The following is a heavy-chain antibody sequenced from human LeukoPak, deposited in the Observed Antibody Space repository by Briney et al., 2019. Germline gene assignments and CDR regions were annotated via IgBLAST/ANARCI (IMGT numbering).Heavy chain of an antibody. CDR1: GGTFSSYA. J-gene: IGHJ5*02. CDR3: ARDSFDP. V-gene: IGHV1-2*06. Sequence: AASVKVSCRASGGTFSSYAISWARQAPGQGLEWMGRINPNSGGTNYAQKFQGRVTMTRDTSISTAYMELSRLRSDDTAVYYCARDSFDPWGQGTLVTVSS. CDR2: INPNSGGT.